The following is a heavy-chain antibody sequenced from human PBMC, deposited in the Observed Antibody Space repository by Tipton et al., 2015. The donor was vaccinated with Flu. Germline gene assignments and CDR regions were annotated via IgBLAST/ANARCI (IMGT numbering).Heavy chain of an antibody. Sequence: TLSLTCTVSGGSISSYYWSWIRQPPGKGLEWIGYIYYSGSTNYNPSLKSRVTISVDTSKNQFSLKLSSVTAADTAVYYCARAESGSYSFDYWGQGTLVTVSS. J-gene: IGHJ4*02. CDR1: GGSISSYY. D-gene: IGHD1-26*01. V-gene: IGHV4-59*12. CDR3: ARAESGSYSFDY. CDR2: IYYSGST.